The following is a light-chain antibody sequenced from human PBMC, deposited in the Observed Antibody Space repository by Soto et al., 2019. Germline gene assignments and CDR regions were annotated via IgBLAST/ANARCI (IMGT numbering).Light chain of an antibody. V-gene: IGKV3-20*01. CDR1: QSVSSSY. J-gene: IGKJ4*01. CDR3: QQYGSSPLT. Sequence: EIVLTQSPGTLSLSPGERATLSSRASQSVSSSYLAWYQQKPGQAPSLLIYGASSRATGIPDRFSGSGSGTDFTLTISRLEPEDFAVYYCQQYGSSPLTFGGGTKVEIK. CDR2: GAS.